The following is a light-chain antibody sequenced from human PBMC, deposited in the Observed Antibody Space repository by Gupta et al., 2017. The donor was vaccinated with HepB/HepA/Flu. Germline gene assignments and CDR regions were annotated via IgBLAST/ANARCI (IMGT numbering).Light chain of an antibody. CDR3: QQYDKWPFT. Sequence: EIIMTQSPATLSVSPGERATLSCRASQSVSSNLAWYQQKPGQAPRLLIYDTSTRATGIPARFSGSGSGTEFTLTISSLQSEDFAVYFCQQYDKWPFTFGQGTRLEIK. CDR1: QSVSSN. J-gene: IGKJ5*01. V-gene: IGKV3-15*01. CDR2: DTS.